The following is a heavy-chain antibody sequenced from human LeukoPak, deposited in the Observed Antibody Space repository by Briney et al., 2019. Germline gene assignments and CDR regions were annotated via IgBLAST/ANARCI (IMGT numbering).Heavy chain of an antibody. V-gene: IGHV4-59*02. Sequence: SETLSPTCTVSGGSVSSYYWSWIRQPPGKGLEWIGYIYYSGSTKYNPSLKSRVTISVDTSKNQFSLKLSSVTAADTAVYYCAREEIAAAGLDYWGQGTLVTVSS. CDR1: GGSVSSYY. D-gene: IGHD6-13*01. J-gene: IGHJ4*02. CDR2: IYYSGST. CDR3: AREEIAAAGLDY.